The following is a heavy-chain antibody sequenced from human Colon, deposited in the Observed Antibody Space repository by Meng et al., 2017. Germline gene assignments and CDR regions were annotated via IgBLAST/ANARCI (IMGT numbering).Heavy chain of an antibody. CDR3: ARAEYGDLDFDH. J-gene: IGHJ4*02. CDR1: GLTFISYS. Sequence: EVQLVESGGGLVKPGGSLRLFCAASGLTFISYSMNWVRQAPGKGLEWVSSVSSNSYYIYYADSVEGRFTISRDNAKNSLYLQMNSLRAEDTAVYYCARAEYGDLDFDHWGQGTLVTVSS. V-gene: IGHV3-21*06. CDR2: VSSNSYYI. D-gene: IGHD4-17*01.